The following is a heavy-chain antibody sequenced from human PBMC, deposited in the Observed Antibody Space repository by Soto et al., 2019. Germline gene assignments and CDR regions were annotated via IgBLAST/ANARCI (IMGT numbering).Heavy chain of an antibody. CDR1: GGSIDSGDYY. D-gene: IGHD4-4*01. V-gene: IGHV4-61*08. CDR3: AREVIAPPNYFGP. CDR2: VYYSGTT. J-gene: IGHJ5*02. Sequence: QVQLQESGPGLVKPLETLSLTCTVSGGSIDSGDYYWSWIRQPPGKGLEWIGYVYYSGTTNYNPSRKSRVTLSLDKSKNQFSLKMNSVTAADTAVDYCAREVIAPPNYFGPWGQGTLGTVAS.